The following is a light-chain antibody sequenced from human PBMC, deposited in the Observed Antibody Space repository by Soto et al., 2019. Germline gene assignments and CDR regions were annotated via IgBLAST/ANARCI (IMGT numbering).Light chain of an antibody. CDR3: QQDGDSPLT. Sequence: EIVLTQSPATLSLSPGERATLSCRASQSVIRNYFAWYQQKPGPAPRPLISAASSRATGTPDRFSGGGSGTDFTLTISRLEPEDFAVYYCQQDGDSPLTFGQGTKVDI. CDR1: QSVIRNY. V-gene: IGKV3-20*01. CDR2: AAS. J-gene: IGKJ1*01.